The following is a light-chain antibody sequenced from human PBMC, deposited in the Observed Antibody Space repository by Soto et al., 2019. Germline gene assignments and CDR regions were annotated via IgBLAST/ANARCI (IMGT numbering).Light chain of an antibody. CDR2: DAS. J-gene: IGKJ1*01. CDR1: QSISSW. V-gene: IGKV1-5*01. CDR3: QQYNSYSPWT. Sequence: DIQLTQSPSTLSASVGDRVTITCRASQSISSWLAWYQQKPGKAPDLLISDASRLESGVPSRFSGSGSGTEFTLTISSLQPDDFATYYCQQYNSYSPWTFGQGTKVDI.